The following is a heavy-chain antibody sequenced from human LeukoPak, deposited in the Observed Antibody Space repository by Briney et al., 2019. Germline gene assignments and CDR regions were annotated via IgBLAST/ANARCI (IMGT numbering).Heavy chain of an antibody. CDR1: GYTFTSYE. Sequence: ASVKVSCKASGYTFTSYEINWVRQATGQGLEWMGWMNPNSGNTGYAQKFQGRVTMTKNTSITTAYMELSSLRSEDTAVYYCARALSWTTDSYYYMDVWGKGTTVTVSS. V-gene: IGHV1-8*01. J-gene: IGHJ6*03. CDR3: ARALSWTTDSYYYMDV. CDR2: MNPNSGNT. D-gene: IGHD3/OR15-3a*01.